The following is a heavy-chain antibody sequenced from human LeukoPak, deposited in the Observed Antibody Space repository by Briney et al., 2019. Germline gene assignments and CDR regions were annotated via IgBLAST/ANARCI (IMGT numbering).Heavy chain of an antibody. CDR2: IKSKTDGGTT. V-gene: IGHV3-15*01. CDR3: TTDYGGNSGGSFDY. J-gene: IGHJ4*02. CDR1: GFTFSNAW. Sequence: PGGSLRLSCAASGFTFSNAWMSWVRQAPGKGLEWVGRIKSKTDGGTTDYAAPVKGRFTISRDDSKNTLYLQMNSLKTEDTAVYYCTTDYGGNSGGSFDYWGRGTLVTVSS. D-gene: IGHD4-23*01.